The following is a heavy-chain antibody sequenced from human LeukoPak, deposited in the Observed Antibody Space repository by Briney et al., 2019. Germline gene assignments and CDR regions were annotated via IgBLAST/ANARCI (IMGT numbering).Heavy chain of an antibody. Sequence: QTSRSLRLSCAASGFTFDDYAMHWVRQAPGKGLEWVSGISWNSGSIGYADSVKGRFTVSRDNTKNSLYLQMNSLRAEDTALYYCAKDHREGDSGYYYDYWGQGTLVTVSS. J-gene: IGHJ4*02. D-gene: IGHD3-22*01. CDR3: AKDHREGDSGYYYDY. V-gene: IGHV3-9*01. CDR1: GFTFDDYA. CDR2: ISWNSGSI.